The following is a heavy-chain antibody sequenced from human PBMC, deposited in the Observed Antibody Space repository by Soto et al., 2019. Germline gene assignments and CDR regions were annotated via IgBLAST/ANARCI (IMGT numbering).Heavy chain of an antibody. CDR3: ARGRTAMVANYYGMDV. J-gene: IGHJ6*02. CDR2: IIPIFGTA. D-gene: IGHD5-18*01. Sequence: RASVKVSCKASGGTFSSYAISWVRQAPGQGLEWMGGIIPIFGTANYAQKFQGRVTITADESTSTAYMELSSLRSEDTAVYYCARGRTAMVANYYGMDVWGQGTTVTVSS. V-gene: IGHV1-69*13. CDR1: GGTFSSYA.